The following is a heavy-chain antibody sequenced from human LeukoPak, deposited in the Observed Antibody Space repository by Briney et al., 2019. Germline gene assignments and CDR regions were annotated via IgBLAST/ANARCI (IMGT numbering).Heavy chain of an antibody. CDR2: IVVGSGNT. V-gene: IGHV1-58*01. J-gene: IGHJ4*02. Sequence: SVKVSCKASGFTFMQWVRQARGQRLEWIGWIVVGSGNTNYAQKFQERVTITRDMSTSTAYMELRSLRSDDTAVYYCARASFKSGSHGTFDYWGQGTLVTVSS. CDR3: ARASFKSGSHGTFDY. D-gene: IGHD1-26*01. CDR1: GFTF.